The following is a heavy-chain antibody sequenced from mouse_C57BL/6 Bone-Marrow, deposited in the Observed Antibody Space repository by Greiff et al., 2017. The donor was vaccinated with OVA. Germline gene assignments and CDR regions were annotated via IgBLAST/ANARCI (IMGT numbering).Heavy chain of an antibody. V-gene: IGHV1-64*01. CDR1: GYTFTSYW. J-gene: IGHJ1*03. CDR3: ARGDYGNYFWYFDV. D-gene: IGHD2-1*01. CDR2: IHPNSGST. Sequence: VQLQQPGAELVKPGASVKLSCKASGYTFTSYWMHWVKQRPGQGLEWIGMIHPNSGSTNYNEKFKSKATLTVDKSSSTDYMQLSSLTSEDSAVYYCARGDYGNYFWYFDVWGTGTTVTVSS.